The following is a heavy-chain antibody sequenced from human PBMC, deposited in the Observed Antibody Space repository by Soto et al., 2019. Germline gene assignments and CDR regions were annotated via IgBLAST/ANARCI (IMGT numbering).Heavy chain of an antibody. V-gene: IGHV1-18*01. Sequence: ASVKVSCKASGYTFTSYGISWVRQAPGQGLEWMGWISGGNGNTKYAQKFQGRVTITRDTSASTAYMELSSLRSEDTAVYYCARAGLVITFGGVIVKYNWFDPWGQGTLVTVSS. J-gene: IGHJ5*02. D-gene: IGHD3-16*02. CDR1: GYTFTSYG. CDR2: ISGGNGNT. CDR3: ARAGLVITFGGVIVKYNWFDP.